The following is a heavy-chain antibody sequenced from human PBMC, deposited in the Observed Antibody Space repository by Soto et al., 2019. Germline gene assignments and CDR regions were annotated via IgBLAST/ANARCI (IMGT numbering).Heavy chain of an antibody. D-gene: IGHD1-26*01. CDR3: ARDPPTIPWAFAY. Sequence: QVQLVESGGGVVQPGRSLRLSCAASGFTFSSYGMHWVRQAPGKGLEWVAVIWYDGSNKYYADSVKGRFTISRDNSKNTLYLQMNSLRAEDTAVYYCARDPPTIPWAFAYWGQGTLVTVSS. CDR2: IWYDGSNK. CDR1: GFTFSSYG. V-gene: IGHV3-33*01. J-gene: IGHJ4*02.